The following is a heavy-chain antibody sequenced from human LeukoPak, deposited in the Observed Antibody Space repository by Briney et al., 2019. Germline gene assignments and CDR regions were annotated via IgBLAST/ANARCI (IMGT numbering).Heavy chain of an antibody. D-gene: IGHD4-17*01. CDR2: ISYDGSNK. J-gene: IGHJ6*03. V-gene: IGHV3-30*18. Sequence: GGSLRLSCAASGFTFSSYGMHWVRQAPGKGLEWVAVISYDGSNKYYADSVKGRFTISRDNSKNTLYLQMNSLRAEDTAVYYCAKVAVTTFHYYYMDVWGKGTTVTVSS. CDR1: GFTFSSYG. CDR3: AKVAVTTFHYYYMDV.